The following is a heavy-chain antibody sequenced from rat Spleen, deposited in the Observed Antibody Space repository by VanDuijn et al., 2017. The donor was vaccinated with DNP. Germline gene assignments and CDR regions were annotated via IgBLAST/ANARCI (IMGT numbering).Heavy chain of an antibody. V-gene: IGHV2-41*01. CDR2: IWNTGGT. Sequence: QVQLKESGPGLVQPSQTLSLTCTVAGLSLTSYNVHWVRQPPGKGLEWMGIIWNTGGTRYNSALKSRLTIIKDTSKSQVLLKMNSHQTEDTATYYCASTLVNYGTYGYYAMDAWGQGTSVTVSS. CDR3: ASTLVNYGTYGYYAMDA. J-gene: IGHJ4*01. D-gene: IGHD1-3*01. CDR1: GLSLTSYN.